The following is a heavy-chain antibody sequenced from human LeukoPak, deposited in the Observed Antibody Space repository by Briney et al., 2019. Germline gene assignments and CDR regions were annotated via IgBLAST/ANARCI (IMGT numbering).Heavy chain of an antibody. V-gene: IGHV4-34*01. CDR2: INHSGSS. CDR3: ARPYYYGSGRPLDY. J-gene: IGHJ4*02. Sequence: SETLSLTCAVYGGSFRGYYWSWIRQPPGKGLEWIGEINHSGSSNYNPSLKSRVTISLDTSKNQFSLNLSSVTAADTAAYYCARPYYYGSGRPLDYWGQGTLVTVSS. CDR1: GGSFRGYY. D-gene: IGHD3-10*01.